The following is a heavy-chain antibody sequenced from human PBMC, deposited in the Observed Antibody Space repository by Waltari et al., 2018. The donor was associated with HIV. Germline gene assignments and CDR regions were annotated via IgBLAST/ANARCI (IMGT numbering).Heavy chain of an antibody. J-gene: IGHJ4*02. V-gene: IGHV3-21*01. CDR2: ISSSSTFI. CDR1: GFPLSSYS. CDR3: ARDRQGTVTKDFDY. D-gene: IGHD4-17*01. Sequence: EVQLVVSGGGLVKPGGSLRLSCAAAGFPLSSYSMNWVRQAPGKGLEWVSSISSSSTFIYYADSVKGRFTISRDNAKNSLYLQMNSLRAEDTAVYYCARDRQGTVTKDFDYWGQGTLVTVSS.